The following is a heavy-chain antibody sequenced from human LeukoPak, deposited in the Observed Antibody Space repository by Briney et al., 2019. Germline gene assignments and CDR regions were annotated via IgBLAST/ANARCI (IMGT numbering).Heavy chain of an antibody. V-gene: IGHV4-34*01. CDR1: GGSFSGYY. CDR3: ARGQYSSGWEIDY. J-gene: IGHJ4*02. CDR2: INHSGST. Sequence: SETLSFTCAVYGGSFSGYYWSWIRQPPGNGLEWIGEINHSGSTNYNPSLKSRVTISVDTSKNQFSLKLSSVTAADTAVYYCARGQYSSGWEIDYWGQGTLVTVSS. D-gene: IGHD6-19*01.